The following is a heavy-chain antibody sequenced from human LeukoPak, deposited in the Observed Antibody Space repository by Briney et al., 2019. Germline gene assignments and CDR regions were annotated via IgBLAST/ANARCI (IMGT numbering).Heavy chain of an antibody. Sequence: ASVKVSCKASGYTFTSYYMHWVRQAPGQGLEWMGWINPNSGGTNYAQKFQGRVTMTRDTSISTAYMELSRLRSDDTAVYYCARDGSGSSWFDPWGQGTLVTVSS. V-gene: IGHV1-2*02. CDR2: INPNSGGT. D-gene: IGHD3-10*01. CDR1: GYTFTSYY. CDR3: ARDGSGSSWFDP. J-gene: IGHJ5*02.